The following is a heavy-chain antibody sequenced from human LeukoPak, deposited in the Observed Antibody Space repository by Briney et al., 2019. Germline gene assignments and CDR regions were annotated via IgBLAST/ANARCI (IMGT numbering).Heavy chain of an antibody. D-gene: IGHD6-6*01. CDR3: ARGEGIAARPDY. Sequence: PSGTLSLTCTVSGGSISGYYWSWIRQPPGKGLEWIGYIHYSGSTNYNPSLKSRVTISVDTSKNQFSLKLSSVTAADTAVYYCARGEGIAARPDYWGQGTLVTVSS. J-gene: IGHJ4*02. CDR2: IHYSGST. CDR1: GGSISGYY. V-gene: IGHV4-59*01.